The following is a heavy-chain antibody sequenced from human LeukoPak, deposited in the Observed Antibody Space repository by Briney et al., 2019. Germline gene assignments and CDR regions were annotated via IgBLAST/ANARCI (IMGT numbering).Heavy chain of an antibody. J-gene: IGHJ3*02. V-gene: IGHV3-30*02. D-gene: IGHD3-22*01. CDR1: GLTFSRYG. CDR3: AKGAHYYERRGHAFDI. CDR2: IRYDGSNK. Sequence: GGSLRLSRAASGLTFSRYGMHWLHQAPGKGLAWVAFIRYDGSNKYYADSVKGRFTISKDSSKNTLYLQMNSLRTEDPAVYYCAKGAHYYERRGHAFDIWGEGTMVTVFS.